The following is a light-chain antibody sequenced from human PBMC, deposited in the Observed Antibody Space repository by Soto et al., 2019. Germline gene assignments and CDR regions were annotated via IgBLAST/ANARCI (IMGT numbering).Light chain of an antibody. V-gene: IGLV1-44*01. Sequence: QSVLTQPPSASGTPGQRVTISCSGSSSNIGSNTVNWYQQLPGTAPKLLIYSNNQRPSGVPDRFSGSKSGTSASLAISGLQSEDEADYYCAAWDDILKGVFGTGTKVTVL. CDR1: SSNIGSNT. J-gene: IGLJ1*01. CDR3: AAWDDILKGV. CDR2: SNN.